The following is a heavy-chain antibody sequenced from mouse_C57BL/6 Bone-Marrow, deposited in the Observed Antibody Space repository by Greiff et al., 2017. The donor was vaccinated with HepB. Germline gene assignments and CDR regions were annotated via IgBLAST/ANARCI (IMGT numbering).Heavy chain of an antibody. V-gene: IGHV1-76*01. CDR1: GYTFTDYY. J-gene: IGHJ1*03. CDR2: IYPGSGNT. Sequence: VKLQESGAELVRPGASVKLSCKASGYTFTDYYINWVKQRPGQGLEWIARIYPGSGNTYYNEKFKGKATLTAEKSSSTAYMQLSSLTSEDSAVYFCARRIYYGNHWYFDVWGTGTTVTVSS. D-gene: IGHD2-1*01. CDR3: ARRIYYGNHWYFDV.